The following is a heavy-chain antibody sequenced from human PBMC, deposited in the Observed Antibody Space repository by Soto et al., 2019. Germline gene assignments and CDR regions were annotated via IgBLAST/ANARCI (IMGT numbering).Heavy chain of an antibody. V-gene: IGHV1-8*01. D-gene: IGHD6-13*01. CDR2: MNPNSGNT. CDR3: ARVFHGYTSSVYYFDS. J-gene: IGHJ4*02. Sequence: ASVKVSCKASGYIFTNFDINWVRQATGQGPEWMGWMNPNSGNTGYEQKFQGRVTMTRDTSINTAYMELSSLRSEDTAVYYCARVFHGYTSSVYYFDSWGQGTLVTVSS. CDR1: GYIFTNFD.